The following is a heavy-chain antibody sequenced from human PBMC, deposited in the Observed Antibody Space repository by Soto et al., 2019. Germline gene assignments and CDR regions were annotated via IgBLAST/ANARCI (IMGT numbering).Heavy chain of an antibody. CDR2: INHSGST. Sequence: SETLSLTCAVYGGSFSGYYWSWIRQPPGKGLEWIGEINHSGSTNYNPSLKSRVTISVDTSKNQFSLKLSSVTAADTAVYYCERVRRYVGHTGDDWGEATLVTVSS. CDR3: ERVRRYVGHTGDD. D-gene: IGHD3-10*02. CDR1: GGSFSGYY. J-gene: IGHJ4*02. V-gene: IGHV4-34*01.